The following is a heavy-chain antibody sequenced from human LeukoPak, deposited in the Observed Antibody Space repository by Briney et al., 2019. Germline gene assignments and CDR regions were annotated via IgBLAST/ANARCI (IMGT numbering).Heavy chain of an antibody. Sequence: ASVKVSCKASGYTFTSYGISWVRQAPGQGLEWMGWISAYNGNTNYAQKLQGRVTMTTDTSTSTAYMELRSLRSDDTAVYYCARGSWVTVTKGLSYYYGMDVWGQGTTVTVSS. CDR2: ISAYNGNT. CDR3: ARGSWVTVTKGLSYYYGMDV. J-gene: IGHJ6*02. D-gene: IGHD4-17*01. CDR1: GYTFTSYG. V-gene: IGHV1-18*01.